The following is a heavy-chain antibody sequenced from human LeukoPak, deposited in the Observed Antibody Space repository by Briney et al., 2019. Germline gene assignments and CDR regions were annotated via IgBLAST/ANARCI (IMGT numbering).Heavy chain of an antibody. Sequence: PSETLSLTCTVSGGSISSYYWSWIRQPPGKGLEWIGYIYYSGSTNYNPSLKSRVTISVDTSKNQFSLKLSSVTAADTAVYCCARERRELLNWFDPWGQGTLVTVSS. D-gene: IGHD1-26*01. CDR1: GGSISSYY. V-gene: IGHV4-59*01. CDR3: ARERRELLNWFDP. J-gene: IGHJ5*02. CDR2: IYYSGST.